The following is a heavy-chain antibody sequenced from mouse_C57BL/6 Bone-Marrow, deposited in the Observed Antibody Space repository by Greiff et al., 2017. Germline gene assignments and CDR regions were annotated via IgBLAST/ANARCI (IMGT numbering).Heavy chain of an antibody. CDR1: GYTFTSYW. V-gene: IGHV1-7*01. D-gene: IGHD3-2*02. Sequence: VQLQQSGAELAKPGASVKLSCKASGYTFTSYWMHWVKQRPGQGLEWIGYINPSSGYTKYNQKFKDKATLTADKSSSTAYMQLSSLTYEDSAVYYCARWVLRLRVGFAYWGQGTLVTVSA. CDR2: INPSSGYT. CDR3: ARWVLRLRVGFAY. J-gene: IGHJ3*01.